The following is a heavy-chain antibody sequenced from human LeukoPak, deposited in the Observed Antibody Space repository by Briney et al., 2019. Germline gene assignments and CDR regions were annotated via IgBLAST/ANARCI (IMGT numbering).Heavy chain of an antibody. Sequence: QSGGSLRLSCAASGFTFSSYAMNWVRQAPGKGLEWVSSISGSGGRTYYADSVKGRFTISRDNSKNTLYLQMNSLRAEDTALYYCAKDMRYSSSVDSWGQGTLVTVSS. D-gene: IGHD6-6*01. CDR1: GFTFSSYA. CDR3: AKDMRYSSSVDS. V-gene: IGHV3-23*01. J-gene: IGHJ4*02. CDR2: ISGSGGRT.